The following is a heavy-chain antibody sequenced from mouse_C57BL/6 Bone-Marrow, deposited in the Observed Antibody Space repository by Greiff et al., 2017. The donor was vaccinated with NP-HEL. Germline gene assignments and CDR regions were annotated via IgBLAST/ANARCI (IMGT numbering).Heavy chain of an antibody. D-gene: IGHD1-1*01. CDR2: ISNGGGST. V-gene: IGHV5-12*01. J-gene: IGHJ1*03. Sequence: EVQLVESGGGLVQPGGSLKLSCAASGFTFSDYYMYWVRQTPEKRLEWVAYISNGGGSTYYPDTVKGRFTISRDNAKNTLYLQMSRLKSEDTAMYYCARQTTVVGRYFDVWGTGTTVTVSS. CDR1: GFTFSDYY. CDR3: ARQTTVVGRYFDV.